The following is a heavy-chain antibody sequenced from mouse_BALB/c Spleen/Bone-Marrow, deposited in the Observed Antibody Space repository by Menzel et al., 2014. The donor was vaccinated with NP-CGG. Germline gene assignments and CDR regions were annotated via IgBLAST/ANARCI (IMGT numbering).Heavy chain of an antibody. CDR2: IDPANGNT. CDR1: GFNIKDTY. CDR3: ARWEYYAMDY. V-gene: IGHV14-3*02. J-gene: IGHJ4*01. Sequence: DVHLVEAGAELVKPGVSVKLSCTASGFNIKDTYMHWVKQRPEQGLEWIGRIDPANGNTKYDPKFQGKATITADTSSNTAYLQLSSLTSEDTAVYYCARWEYYAMDYWGQGPSVTVSS. D-gene: IGHD4-1*01.